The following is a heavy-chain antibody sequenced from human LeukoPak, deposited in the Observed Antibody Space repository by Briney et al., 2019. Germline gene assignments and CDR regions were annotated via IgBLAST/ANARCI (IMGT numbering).Heavy chain of an antibody. V-gene: IGHV1-18*01. CDR1: GYTFNTYG. CDR2: ISAYNGNT. Sequence: ASVKVSCKTSGYTFNTYGIAWVRQAPGQGLEWMGWISAYNGNTNYAQNLQDRVTMTTDTSTTTAYMELRSLRSDDTAVYYCARGSYDAFDIWGQGTMVTVSS. J-gene: IGHJ3*02. CDR3: ARGSYDAFDI. D-gene: IGHD2-15*01.